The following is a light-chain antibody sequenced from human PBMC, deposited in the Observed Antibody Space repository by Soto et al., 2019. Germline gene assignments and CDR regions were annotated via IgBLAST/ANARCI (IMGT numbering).Light chain of an antibody. Sequence: EIVITQSPATLSVSPGERATLSCRASQSVSSNLAWYQQKPGQAPRLLIYGASTRATGIPARFSGSGSGTEFTLTISSLQSEDYAVYYCQQRSNWPLTFGGGTKVEIK. CDR1: QSVSSN. J-gene: IGKJ4*01. CDR2: GAS. V-gene: IGKV3-15*01. CDR3: QQRSNWPLT.